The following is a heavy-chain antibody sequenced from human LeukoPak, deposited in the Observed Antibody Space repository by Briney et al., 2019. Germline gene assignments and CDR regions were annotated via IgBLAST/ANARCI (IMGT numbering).Heavy chain of an antibody. D-gene: IGHD2-15*01. CDR2: ISSSGSTI. J-gene: IGHJ4*02. CDR3: ARQENECSGGSCYYPGQFDY. Sequence: PGGSLRLSCAASGFTFSDYYMSWIRQAPGKGLEWVSYISSSGSTIYYADSVKGRFTISRDNAKNSLYLQMNSLRAEDTAVYYCARQENECSGGSCYYPGQFDYWGQGTLVTVSS. V-gene: IGHV3-11*04. CDR1: GFTFSDYY.